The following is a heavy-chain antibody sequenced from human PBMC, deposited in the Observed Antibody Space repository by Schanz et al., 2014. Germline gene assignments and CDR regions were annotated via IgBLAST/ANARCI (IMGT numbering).Heavy chain of an antibody. Sequence: QVQLQESGPGLVKPSETLSLTCSVSDGSISTYYWSWIRQPPGKGLEWIAYIYHSGNTRYNPSLKNRVTISMDPSKNQFFLKVTSVTAADTAVYYCARHLVNAYGMDVWGQGTAVTVSS. J-gene: IGHJ6*02. V-gene: IGHV4-59*08. CDR3: ARHLVNAYGMDV. CDR1: DGSISTYY. CDR2: IYHSGNT.